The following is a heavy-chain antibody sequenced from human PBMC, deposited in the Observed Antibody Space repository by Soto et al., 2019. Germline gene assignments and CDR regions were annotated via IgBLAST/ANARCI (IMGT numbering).Heavy chain of an antibody. D-gene: IGHD6-13*01. V-gene: IGHV4-31*03. CDR2: IYYSGST. CDR3: AMQSPGIAATVTSYGMDV. J-gene: IGHJ6*02. Sequence: QVQLQESGPGLVKPSQTLSLTCTVSGGSISSGGYYWSWIRQHPGKGLEWIGYIYYSGSTYYNPSLKSRVTIAVETSKNQFSLKLSSVTAADTAVYYCAMQSPGIAATVTSYGMDVWGQGTTVTVSS. CDR1: GGSISSGGYY.